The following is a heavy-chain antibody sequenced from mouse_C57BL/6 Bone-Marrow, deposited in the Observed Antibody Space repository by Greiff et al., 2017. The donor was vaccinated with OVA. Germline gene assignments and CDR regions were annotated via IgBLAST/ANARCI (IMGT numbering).Heavy chain of an antibody. CDR1: GYTFTSYW. CDR3: AREGESYYSNY. D-gene: IGHD2-5*01. Sequence: VKLQQPGAELVRPGSSVKLSCKASGYTFTSYWMDWVKQRPGQGLEWIGNIYPSDSEPHYNQKFKDKATLTVDKSSSTAYMQLSSLTSEASAVYYCAREGESYYSNYWGQGTLVTVSA. V-gene: IGHV1-61*01. CDR2: IYPSDSEP. J-gene: IGHJ3*01.